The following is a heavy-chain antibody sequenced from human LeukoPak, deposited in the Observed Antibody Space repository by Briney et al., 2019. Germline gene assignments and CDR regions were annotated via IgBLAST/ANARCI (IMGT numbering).Heavy chain of an antibody. CDR2: ISSTGSSI. D-gene: IGHD6-13*01. CDR3: ARGPYSSSWSAWFDP. J-gene: IGHJ5*02. Sequence: GGSLRLSCAASRFTFSSYEMNWVRQAPGKGLEWVSYISSTGSSIYYADSVKGRFTISRDNAKNSLYLQMNSLRAEDTAIYYCARGPYSSSWSAWFDPWGQGTLVTVSS. V-gene: IGHV3-48*03. CDR1: RFTFSSYE.